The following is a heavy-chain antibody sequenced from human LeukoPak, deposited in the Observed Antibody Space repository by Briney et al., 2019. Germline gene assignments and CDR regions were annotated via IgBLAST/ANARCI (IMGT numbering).Heavy chain of an antibody. V-gene: IGHV1-2*04. CDR1: GYTFTGYY. CDR3: ATPGRGTTGYYGMDV. CDR2: INPNSGGT. D-gene: IGHD1-1*01. J-gene: IGHJ6*02. Sequence: GGSVKVSCKASGYTFTGYYMHWVRQAAGQGLEWMGWINPNSGGTNYAQKFQGWVTMTRDTSISTAYMELSRLRSDDTAVYYCATPGRGTTGYYGMDVWGQGTTVTVSS.